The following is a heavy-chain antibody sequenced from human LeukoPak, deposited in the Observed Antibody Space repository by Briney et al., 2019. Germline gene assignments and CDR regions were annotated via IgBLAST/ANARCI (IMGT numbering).Heavy chain of an antibody. V-gene: IGHV4-61*02. CDR1: GGSISSGSYY. Sequence: PSETLSLTCTVSGGSISSGSYYWGWIRQPAGKGLEWIGRIYTSGSTNYNPSLKSRVTISVDTSKNQFSLKLSSVTAADTAVYYCARTYYYDSSGYYYVYFDLWGRGTLVTVSS. CDR2: IYTSGST. D-gene: IGHD3-22*01. J-gene: IGHJ2*01. CDR3: ARTYYYDSSGYYYVYFDL.